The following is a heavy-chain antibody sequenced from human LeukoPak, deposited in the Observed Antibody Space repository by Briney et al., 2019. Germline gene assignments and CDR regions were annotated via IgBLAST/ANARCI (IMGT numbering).Heavy chain of an antibody. Sequence: GGSLRLSCAASGFTFSSYAMHWVRQAPGKGLEWVAVISYDGSNKYYADSVKGRFTISRDNSKNTLYLQMNSLRAEDTAIYYCTRMGYIDEGIDYWGQGTLVTVSS. V-gene: IGHV3-30-3*01. J-gene: IGHJ4*02. CDR2: ISYDGSNK. CDR3: TRMGYIDEGIDY. D-gene: IGHD5-24*01. CDR1: GFTFSSYA.